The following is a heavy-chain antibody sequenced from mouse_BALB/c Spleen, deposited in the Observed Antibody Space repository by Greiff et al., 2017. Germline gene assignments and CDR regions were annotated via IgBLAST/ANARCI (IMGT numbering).Heavy chain of an antibody. CDR1: GYSITSDYA. J-gene: IGHJ3*01. Sequence: EVKLVESGPGLVKPSQSLSLTCTVTGYSITSDYAWNWIRQFPGNKLEWMGYISYSGSTSYNPSLKSRISITRDTSKNQFFLQLNSVTTEDTATYYCAKSTMITAFAYWGQGTLVTVSA. D-gene: IGHD2-4*01. CDR2: ISYSGST. CDR3: AKSTMITAFAY. V-gene: IGHV3-2*02.